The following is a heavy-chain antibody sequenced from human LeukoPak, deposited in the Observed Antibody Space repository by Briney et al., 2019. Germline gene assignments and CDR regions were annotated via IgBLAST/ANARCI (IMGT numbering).Heavy chain of an antibody. Sequence: ASVKVSCKASGYTFTCYYMHWVRQAPGQGLEWMGWINPNSGGTNYAQKFQGRVTMTRDTSISTAYMELSRLRSDDTAVYYCARDDGISSNSDYWGQGTLVTVSS. CDR3: ARDDGISSNSDY. CDR1: GYTFTCYY. J-gene: IGHJ4*02. V-gene: IGHV1-2*02. D-gene: IGHD2-2*01. CDR2: INPNSGGT.